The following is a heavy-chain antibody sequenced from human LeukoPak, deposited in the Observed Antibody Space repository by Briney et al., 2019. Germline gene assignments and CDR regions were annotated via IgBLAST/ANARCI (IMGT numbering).Heavy chain of an antibody. D-gene: IGHD6-19*01. Sequence: PGGSLRLSCAASGFTFSKYWMLWVRQVPGKGLESVSRINTDGTVTTYADSVKGRFTASRDNADNTMFLQMNSVRGEDTAVYYCATKQWLAPPPDSWGQGTPVTVSS. CDR1: GFTFSKYW. CDR3: ATKQWLAPPPDS. J-gene: IGHJ4*02. V-gene: IGHV3-74*01. CDR2: INTDGTVT.